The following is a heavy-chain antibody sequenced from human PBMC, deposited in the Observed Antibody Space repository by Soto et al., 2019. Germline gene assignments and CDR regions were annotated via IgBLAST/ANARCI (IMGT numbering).Heavy chain of an antibody. CDR2: SNGDGRYT. J-gene: IGHJ4*02. CDR1: GFTFSNYW. CDR3: ARCAVEC. Sequence: EVHLVESGGGLVQPGGSLRLSCAASGFTFSNYWMHWVRQAPGKGLVLVSRSNGDGRYTSYADSVKGRFTISSDNAKNPLYLQMNCLRAEDTPFYYCARCAVECWGQGTLVTVSS. V-gene: IGHV3-74*01.